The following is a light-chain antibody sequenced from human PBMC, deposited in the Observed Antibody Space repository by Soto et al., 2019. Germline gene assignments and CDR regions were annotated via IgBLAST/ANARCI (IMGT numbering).Light chain of an antibody. J-gene: IGLJ2*01. CDR1: SSNIGNNA. CDR2: YDD. V-gene: IGLV1-36*01. Sequence: QSVLTQPPSVSEAPRQRVTISCCGSSSNIGNNAVNWYQQLPGKAPKLLIYYDDLLPSGVSDRFSGSKSGTSASLAISGLQSEDEADYYCAAWADSLNVLVFGGGTKLTVL. CDR3: AAWADSLNVLV.